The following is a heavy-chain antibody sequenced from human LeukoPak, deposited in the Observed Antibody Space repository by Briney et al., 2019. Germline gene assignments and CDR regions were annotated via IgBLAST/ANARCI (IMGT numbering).Heavy chain of an antibody. CDR1: SGSISSGDYY. CDR2: IYYSGST. J-gene: IGHJ5*02. Sequence: SQTLSLTCTVSSGSISSGDYYWSWIRQPPGKGLEWIGYIYYSGSTYYNPSLKSRVTISVDTSKNQFSLKLSSVTAADTAVYYCARGAGLRNWFDPWGQGTLVTVSS. CDR3: ARGAGLRNWFDP. D-gene: IGHD6-13*01. V-gene: IGHV4-30-4*08.